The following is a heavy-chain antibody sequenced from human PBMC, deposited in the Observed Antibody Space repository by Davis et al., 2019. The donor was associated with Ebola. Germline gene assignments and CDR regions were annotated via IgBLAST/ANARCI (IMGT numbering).Heavy chain of an antibody. CDR1: GDSVSSNSAA. D-gene: IGHD5-18*01. J-gene: IGHJ3*02. Sequence: PSETLSLTCAVSGDSVSSNSAAWNWIRQSPSRGLEWLGRTYYRSKWYNDYAASVKSRITINPDTSKNHFSLQLNSVTPEDTAVYYCALTLGYTYDSDAFDIWGQGTMVTVSS. CDR2: TYYRSKWYN. V-gene: IGHV6-1*01. CDR3: ALTLGYTYDSDAFDI.